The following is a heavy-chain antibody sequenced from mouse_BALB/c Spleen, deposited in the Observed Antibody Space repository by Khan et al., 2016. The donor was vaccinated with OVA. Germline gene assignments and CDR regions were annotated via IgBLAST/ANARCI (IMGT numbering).Heavy chain of an antibody. D-gene: IGHD1-3*01. Sequence: QMQLEESGPGLVAPSQSLSITCTVSGFSLTSYGVHWVRQPPGKGLEWLGVIWAGGSTNYNSALMSRLSISKDNSKSQVFLKMNSRQTDDTAMYYCASLEDIWGQGTTLTVSS. CDR1: GFSLTSYG. V-gene: IGHV2-9*02. CDR2: IWAGGST. J-gene: IGHJ2*01. CDR3: ASLEDI.